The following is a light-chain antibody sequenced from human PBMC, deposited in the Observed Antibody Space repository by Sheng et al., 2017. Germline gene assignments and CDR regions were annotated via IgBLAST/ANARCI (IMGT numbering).Light chain of an antibody. CDR3: QAWDNSHVV. CDR1: KLGNKY. V-gene: IGLV3-1*01. Sequence: TQPPSESVSPGQTANITCSGDKLGNKYVFWYQQKEGQSPLLVIFQDWRRPSGIPERFAASHSGTTATLSISGTQATDEADYYCQAWDNSHVVFGGGTKLTVL. CDR2: QDW. J-gene: IGLJ2*01.